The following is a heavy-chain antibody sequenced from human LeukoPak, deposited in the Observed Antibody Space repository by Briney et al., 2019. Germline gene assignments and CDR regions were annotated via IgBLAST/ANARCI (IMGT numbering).Heavy chain of an antibody. J-gene: IGHJ6*02. Sequence: GGSLRLSCVASGFTFSSYGMHWVRQAPGKGLEWVAVIWYDGSNKYYADSVKGRFTISRDNSKNTLYLQMNSLRAEDTAVYYCARVAGSGWWTGYYYYYGMDVWGQGTTVTVSS. V-gene: IGHV3-33*01. CDR2: IWYDGSNK. D-gene: IGHD6-19*01. CDR3: ARVAGSGWWTGYYYYYGMDV. CDR1: GFTFSSYG.